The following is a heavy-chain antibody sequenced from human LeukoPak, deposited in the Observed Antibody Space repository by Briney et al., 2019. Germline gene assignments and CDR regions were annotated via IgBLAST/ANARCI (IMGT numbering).Heavy chain of an antibody. Sequence: GGSLRLSCAASRFTFSSYWMSWVRQAPGKGLEWVANIKQDGSEKYYVDSVKGRFTISRDNAKNSLYLQMNSLRAEDTAVYYCARSFLSIAAAATDYWGQGTLVTVSS. CDR2: IKQDGSEK. D-gene: IGHD6-13*01. CDR1: RFTFSSYW. CDR3: ARSFLSIAAAATDY. V-gene: IGHV3-7*01. J-gene: IGHJ4*02.